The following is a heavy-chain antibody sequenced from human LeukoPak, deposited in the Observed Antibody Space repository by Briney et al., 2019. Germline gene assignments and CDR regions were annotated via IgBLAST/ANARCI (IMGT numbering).Heavy chain of an antibody. CDR3: ARDSSSHFDY. D-gene: IGHD6-6*01. J-gene: IGHJ4*02. V-gene: IGHV4-38-2*02. CDR1: AYSISSGYY. Sequence: SETLSLTCIVSAYSISSGYYWGWIRQPPGKGLEWIGSIYHSESTYYNPSLKSRVTISIDTSKNQFSLKLSSVTAADTAVYYCARDSSSHFDYWGQGTLVTVSS. CDR2: IYHSEST.